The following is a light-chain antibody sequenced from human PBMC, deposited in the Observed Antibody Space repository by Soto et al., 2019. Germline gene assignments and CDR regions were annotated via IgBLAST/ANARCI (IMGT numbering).Light chain of an antibody. CDR3: QPDRRYPA. Sequence: DIQMTQSPSTLSASVGDRVTITCRASQSISSWLAWYQQKPGKAPKLLIYDASSLESGAPSRFNGSGSGTEFTLTISRPPAGGFATYYCQPDRRYPAFGQGTKVEIK. CDR1: QSISSW. CDR2: DAS. V-gene: IGKV1-5*01. J-gene: IGKJ1*01.